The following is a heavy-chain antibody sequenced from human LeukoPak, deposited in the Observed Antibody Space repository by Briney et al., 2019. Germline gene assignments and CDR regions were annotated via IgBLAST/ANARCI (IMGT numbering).Heavy chain of an antibody. CDR2: ISGGGGST. CDR3: AKGGKWDVTPFDY. Sequence: QPGGSLRLSCAASGFTFSDYYMSWIRQAPGKGLEWVSTISGGGGSTYYADSVKGRFTISRDNSKNTLYLQVNSLRAEDTAVYYCAKGGKWDVTPFDYWGQGTLVTVSS. J-gene: IGHJ4*02. CDR1: GFTFSDYY. D-gene: IGHD1-26*01. V-gene: IGHV3-23*01.